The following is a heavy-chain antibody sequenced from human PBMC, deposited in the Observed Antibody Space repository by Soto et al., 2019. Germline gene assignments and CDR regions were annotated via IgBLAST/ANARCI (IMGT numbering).Heavy chain of an antibody. CDR3: AKGSLDYSDSGTYLPFDY. CDR1: GFAFGDHA. D-gene: IGHD3-22*01. CDR2: ISAGGGTT. V-gene: IGHV3-23*01. Sequence: GGSLRLSCTASGFAFGDHAMSWVRQAPGKGLEWVSAISAGGGTTYYAGSVKGRFTISRDNSKDTLFLQMKSLRADDTAVYYCAKGSLDYSDSGTYLPFDYWGQGTPVTVSS. J-gene: IGHJ4*02.